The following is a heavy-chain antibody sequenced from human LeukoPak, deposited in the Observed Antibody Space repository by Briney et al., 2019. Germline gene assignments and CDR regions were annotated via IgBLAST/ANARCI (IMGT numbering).Heavy chain of an antibody. CDR1: GFTFNTYG. Sequence: GKSLRLSCAASGFTFNTYGMHWVRQAPGKGLEWVAVIWYDGSNKYYADSVKGRFTISRDNAKNSLYLQMNSLRAEDTAVYYCARDCGGQAAFEDWYFDLWGRGTLVTVSS. V-gene: IGHV3-33*08. CDR3: ARDCGGQAAFEDWYFDL. CDR2: IWYDGSNK. D-gene: IGHD2-21*01. J-gene: IGHJ2*01.